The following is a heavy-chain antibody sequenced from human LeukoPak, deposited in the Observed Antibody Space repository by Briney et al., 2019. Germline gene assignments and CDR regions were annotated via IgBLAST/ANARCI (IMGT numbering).Heavy chain of an antibody. Sequence: SETLSLTCTVSGGSVSSGSYYWSWIRQPPGKGLEWIGYIYYSGSTNYNPSLKSRVTISVDTSKNQFSLKLSSVTAADTAVYYRARGYGFWSGFLPYYFDYWGPGTLVTVSS. CDR1: GGSVSSGSYY. CDR3: ARGYGFWSGFLPYYFDY. D-gene: IGHD3-3*01. J-gene: IGHJ4*02. V-gene: IGHV4-61*01. CDR2: IYYSGST.